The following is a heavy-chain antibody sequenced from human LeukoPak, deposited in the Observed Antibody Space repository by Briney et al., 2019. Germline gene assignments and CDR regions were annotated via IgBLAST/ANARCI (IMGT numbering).Heavy chain of an antibody. CDR2: ISSGSTYI. V-gene: IGHV3-21*01. J-gene: IGHJ6*03. CDR1: GFTFSSYN. CDR3: ARVQSGQGYYYYYMDV. Sequence: GGSLRLSCAASGFTFSSYNMNWVRQAPGRGLEWVSYISSGSTYIYYADSVKGRFTISRDNAKNSLFLQMNSLRAEDTAVYYCARVQSGQGYYYYYMDVWGKGTTVTVS.